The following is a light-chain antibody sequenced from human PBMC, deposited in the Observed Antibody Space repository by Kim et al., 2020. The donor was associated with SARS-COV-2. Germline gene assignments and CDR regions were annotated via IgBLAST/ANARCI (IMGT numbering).Light chain of an antibody. Sequence: DIQMTQSPSVMSASVGDTVTITCRASQDISNSLAWFQQKPGKAPKRLIHGASTLQSGVPSRFSGSGSGTEFTLTISSLQPEDLATYYCLQHNNYPAMYTLGQGTKLE. V-gene: IGKV1-17*03. J-gene: IGKJ2*01. CDR3: LQHNNYPAMYT. CDR1: QDISNS. CDR2: GAS.